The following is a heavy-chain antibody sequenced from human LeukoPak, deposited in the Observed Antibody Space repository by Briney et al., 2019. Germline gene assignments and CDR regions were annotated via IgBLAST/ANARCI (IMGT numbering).Heavy chain of an antibody. CDR3: AREKRDNWISDAFDI. D-gene: IGHD1-20*01. J-gene: IGHJ3*02. CDR1: GLTFGSYA. Sequence: GGSMRPASAADGLTFGSYAMQWVRPAPGKGLEWVAVISYDGSNKYYADSVKGRLNISRDNSKNTLYLQMNSLRSEDTAVYYCAREKRDNWISDAFDIWGQGTMVTVSS. CDR2: ISYDGSNK. V-gene: IGHV3-30-3*01.